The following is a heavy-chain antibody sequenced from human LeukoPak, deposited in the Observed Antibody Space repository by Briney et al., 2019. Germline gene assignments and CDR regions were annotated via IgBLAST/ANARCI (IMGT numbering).Heavy chain of an antibody. CDR3: ARYNSSSWYSRGYFDY. Sequence: GGSLRLSCAASGFTLSSYSMNWVRQAPGKGLEWVSYISSSSSTIYYADSVKGRFTISRDNAKNSLYLQMNSLRAEDTAVYYCARYNSSSWYSRGYFDYWGQGTLVTVSS. CDR1: GFTLSSYS. V-gene: IGHV3-48*04. CDR2: ISSSSSTI. D-gene: IGHD6-13*01. J-gene: IGHJ4*02.